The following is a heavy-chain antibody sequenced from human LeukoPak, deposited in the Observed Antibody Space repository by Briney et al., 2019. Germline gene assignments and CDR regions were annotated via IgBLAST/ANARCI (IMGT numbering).Heavy chain of an antibody. Sequence: GGSLRLSCAASGFTFSDYSMNWVRQAPGKGLEWVSYISSSSSYIYYADSVKGRFTISRDNAKNSLYLQMNSLRAEDTAVYYCARDAPYYDFWSGYPHWFDPWGQGTRVTVSS. D-gene: IGHD3-3*01. CDR1: GFTFSDYS. V-gene: IGHV3-21*05. J-gene: IGHJ5*02. CDR3: ARDAPYYDFWSGYPHWFDP. CDR2: ISSSSSYI.